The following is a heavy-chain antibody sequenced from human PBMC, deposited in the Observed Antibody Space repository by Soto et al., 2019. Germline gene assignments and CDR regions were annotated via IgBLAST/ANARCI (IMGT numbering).Heavy chain of an antibody. J-gene: IGHJ4*02. D-gene: IGHD3-22*01. V-gene: IGHV1-69*13. CDR1: GGTFSSYA. Sequence: ASVKVSCKASGGTFSSYAISWVRQAPGQGLEWMGGIIPIFGTANYAQKFQGRVTITADESTSTAYMELSSLRSEDTAVYYCAGGFLGVEPYYYDSSGYLNYFDYWGQGTLVTVSS. CDR3: AGGFLGVEPYYYDSSGYLNYFDY. CDR2: IIPIFGTA.